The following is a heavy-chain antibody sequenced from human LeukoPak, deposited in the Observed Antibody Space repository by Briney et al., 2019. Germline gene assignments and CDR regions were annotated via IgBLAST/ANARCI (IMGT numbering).Heavy chain of an antibody. CDR2: IYTSETT. CDR3: ARPPGLRFLETDFDY. J-gene: IGHJ4*02. CDR1: GGSINAYY. D-gene: IGHD3-3*01. V-gene: IGHV4-4*09. Sequence: SETLSLACTVSGGSINAYYWTWIRQPPGKGLEWIGYIYTSETTYNPSLKSRVSISVDTSKSQFSLKLSSVTAADTAVYYCARPPGLRFLETDFDYWGQGTLVTVSS.